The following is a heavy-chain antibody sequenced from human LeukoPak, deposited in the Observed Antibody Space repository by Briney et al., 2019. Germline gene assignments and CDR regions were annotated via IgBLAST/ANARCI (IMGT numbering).Heavy chain of an antibody. D-gene: IGHD6-13*01. CDR3: TTKRSQGPYSSLHFDY. Sequence: GGSLRPSCAASGFTFSNAWMSWVRQAPGKGLEWVGRIKSKTDGGTTDYAAPVKGRFTISRDDSKNTLYLQMNSLKTEDTAVYYCTTKRSQGPYSSLHFDYWGQGTLVTVSS. V-gene: IGHV3-15*01. CDR1: GFTFSNAW. CDR2: IKSKTDGGTT. J-gene: IGHJ4*02.